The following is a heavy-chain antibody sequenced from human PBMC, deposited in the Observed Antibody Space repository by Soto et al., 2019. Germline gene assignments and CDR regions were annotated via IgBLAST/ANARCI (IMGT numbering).Heavy chain of an antibody. CDR1: GGSFSGYY. CDR3: ASGRTSGSYPLDY. V-gene: IGHV4-34*01. CDR2: INHSGST. Sequence: SETLSLTCAVYGGSFSGYYWSWIRQPPGKGRECIGEINHSGSTNYNPSLTSRGTISVYTSKNQFSPKLSSVTAAATAVYYYASGRTSGSYPLDYWGQVTLLTVSS. D-gene: IGHD1-26*01. J-gene: IGHJ4*02.